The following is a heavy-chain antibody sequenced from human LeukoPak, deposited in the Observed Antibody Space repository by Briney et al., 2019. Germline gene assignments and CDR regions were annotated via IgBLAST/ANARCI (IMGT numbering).Heavy chain of an antibody. CDR2: IYSSGST. Sequence: SETLSLTCTVSGGSISGYYCSWVRQTAGKGLEWIGRIYSSGSTNYNPSLKSRVTMSVDTSKNHCSLRLSSVTAADTAVYYCAGHRQGYSGFDDCWGQGTLVTVSS. CDR1: GGSISGYY. CDR3: AGHRQGYSGFDDC. J-gene: IGHJ4*02. V-gene: IGHV4-4*07. D-gene: IGHD5-12*01.